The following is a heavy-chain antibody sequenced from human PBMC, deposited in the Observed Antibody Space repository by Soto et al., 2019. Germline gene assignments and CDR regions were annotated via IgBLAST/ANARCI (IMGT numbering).Heavy chain of an antibody. CDR2: ISYDGSNK. Sequence: QVQLVESGGGVVQPGRSLRLSCAASGFTFSSYAMHWVRQAPGKGLEWVAVISYDGSNKYYADSVKGRFTISRDNSKNTLYLQRNSRRAEDTAVYYCARGDYYDFWSGYYSAYYYGMDVWGQGTTVTVSS. J-gene: IGHJ6*02. D-gene: IGHD3-3*01. CDR1: GFTFSSYA. CDR3: ARGDYYDFWSGYYSAYYYGMDV. V-gene: IGHV3-30-3*01.